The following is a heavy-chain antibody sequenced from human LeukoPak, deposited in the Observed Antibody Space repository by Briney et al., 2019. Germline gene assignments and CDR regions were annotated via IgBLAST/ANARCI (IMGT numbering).Heavy chain of an antibody. Sequence: SETLSLTCTVSGGSISNYYWSWIRQPPGKGLEWIGFIYYSGSTNYNPSLKSRVTILVDTSKNQFSLQLSSVTAADTAVYYCARHHKPPPYFWSDYYGDSLSGPFDYWGQGTLVTVSS. J-gene: IGHJ4*02. D-gene: IGHD3-3*01. CDR2: IYYSGST. CDR1: GGSISNYY. V-gene: IGHV4-59*08. CDR3: ARHHKPPPYFWSDYYGDSLSGPFDY.